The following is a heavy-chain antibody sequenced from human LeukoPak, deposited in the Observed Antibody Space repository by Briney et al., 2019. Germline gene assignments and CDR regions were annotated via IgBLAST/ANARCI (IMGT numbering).Heavy chain of an antibody. J-gene: IGHJ6*02. Sequence: PSETLSLTCAVYGGSFSGYYWSWIRQPPGKGLEWIGEINHSGSTNYNPSLKSRVTISVDTSKNQFSLKLGSVTAADTAVYYCARGAYDILTGYSIDPADYYYYGMDVWGQGTTVTVSS. V-gene: IGHV4-34*01. CDR3: ARGAYDILTGYSIDPADYYYYGMDV. CDR1: GGSFSGYY. CDR2: INHSGST. D-gene: IGHD3-9*01.